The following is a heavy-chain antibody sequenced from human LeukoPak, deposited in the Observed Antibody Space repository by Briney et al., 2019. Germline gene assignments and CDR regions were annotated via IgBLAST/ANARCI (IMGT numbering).Heavy chain of an antibody. D-gene: IGHD2-8*02. CDR1: GFTFGSHA. Sequence: QPGESLRLSCAASGFTFGSHAMTWVRQAPGKGLEWVSGISGIGGSTYYADSVKGRFTISRDNSKNTLYLQMNSLRAEDTAVYYCAKDVLGIDYWGQGTLVTASA. CDR2: ISGIGGST. V-gene: IGHV3-23*01. CDR3: AKDVLGIDY. J-gene: IGHJ4*02.